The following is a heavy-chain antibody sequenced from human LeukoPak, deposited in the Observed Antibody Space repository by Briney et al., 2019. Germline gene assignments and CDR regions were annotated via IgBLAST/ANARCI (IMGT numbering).Heavy chain of an antibody. CDR1: GYSFTSYG. D-gene: IGHD2/OR15-2a*01. V-gene: IGHV1-18*01. J-gene: IGHJ6*03. Sequence: ASVKVSCKASGYSFTSYGISWVRQAPGQGLEWMGWIRSYGSNTNYARRLQGRVTMTTDTSTSTAYMELRSLRSDDSAVYYCARVHYVISYYYMDVWGEGTTVTISS. CDR3: ARVHYVISYYYMDV. CDR2: IRSYGSNT.